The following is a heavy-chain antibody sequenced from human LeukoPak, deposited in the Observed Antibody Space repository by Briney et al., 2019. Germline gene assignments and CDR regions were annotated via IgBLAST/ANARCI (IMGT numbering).Heavy chain of an antibody. V-gene: IGHV4-59*11. CDR2: IYYSGTT. J-gene: IGHJ4*02. Sequence: SETLSLTCTVSGGSISSHYCSWIRQPAGKGLEWIGYIYYSGTTNYNPSLKSRVTISVDTSKNQFSLKLSSVTAADTAVYHCVKESYSRYFDYWGQGTLVTVSS. D-gene: IGHD4-11*01. CDR3: VKESYSRYFDY. CDR1: GGSISSHY.